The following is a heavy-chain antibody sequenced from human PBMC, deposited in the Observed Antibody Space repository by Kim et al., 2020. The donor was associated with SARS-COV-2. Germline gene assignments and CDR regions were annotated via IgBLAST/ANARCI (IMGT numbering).Heavy chain of an antibody. D-gene: IGHD2-2*01. CDR1: GYTFTSYA. CDR3: AREKVVSCSSTSCYYAFDI. Sequence: ASVKVSCKASGYTFTSYAMNWVRQSPGQGLEWMGWINTNTGNPMYAQGFTGRFVFSLDTSVSTAYLQISSLKAEDTAVYYCAREKVVSCSSTSCYYAFDIWGQGTMVTVSS. V-gene: IGHV7-4-1*02. CDR2: INTNTGNP. J-gene: IGHJ3*02.